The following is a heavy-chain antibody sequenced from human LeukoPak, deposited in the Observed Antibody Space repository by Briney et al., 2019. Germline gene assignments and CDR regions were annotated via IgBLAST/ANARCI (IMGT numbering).Heavy chain of an antibody. V-gene: IGHV1-46*01. CDR2: INPSGGST. CDR1: GYTFTSYY. J-gene: IGHJ4*02. CDR3: ARVGPAATVDY. D-gene: IGHD2-15*01. Sequence: ASVKGSCKASGYTFTSYYMHWVRQAPGQGLEWMGIINPSGGSTSYAQKFQGRVTMTRDTSTSTVYMELSSLRSEDTAVYYCARVGPAATVDYWGQGTLVTVSS.